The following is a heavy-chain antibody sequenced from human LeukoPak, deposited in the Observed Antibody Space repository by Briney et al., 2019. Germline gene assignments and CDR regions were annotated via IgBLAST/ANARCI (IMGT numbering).Heavy chain of an antibody. CDR1: GYTFTDYY. CDR2: ISPNSGGT. V-gene: IGHV1-2*06. J-gene: IGHJ4*02. CDR3: ARGLNYYDSSGYYRQGY. Sequence: ASVKVSCKASGYTFTDYYMHWVRQAPGQGLEWMGRISPNSGGTNYAQKFQGRVTMTRDTSISTAYMELSRLRSDDTAVYYCARGLNYYDSSGYYRQGYWGQGTLVTVSS. D-gene: IGHD3-22*01.